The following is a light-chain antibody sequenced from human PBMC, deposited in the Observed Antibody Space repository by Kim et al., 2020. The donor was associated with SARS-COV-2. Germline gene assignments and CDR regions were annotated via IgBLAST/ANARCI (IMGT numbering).Light chain of an antibody. J-gene: IGKJ4*01. Sequence: GERESLACRSSQSLLHSNGYNYLDWYLQKPGQSPQLLIYLASHRASGVPDRFSGSGSGTDFSLTISRVEAEDVGVYYCMESLQTPRITFGGGTKVDIK. CDR1: QSLLHSNGYNY. V-gene: IGKV2-28*01. CDR2: LAS. CDR3: MESLQTPRIT.